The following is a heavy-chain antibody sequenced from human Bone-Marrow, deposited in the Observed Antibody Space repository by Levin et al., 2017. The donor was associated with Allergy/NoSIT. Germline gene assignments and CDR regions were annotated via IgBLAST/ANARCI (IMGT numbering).Heavy chain of an antibody. V-gene: IGHV1-69*02. CDR2: IIPILGIA. D-gene: IGHD2-2*02. Sequence: SVKVSCKASGGTFSSYTISWVRQAPGQGLEWMGRIIPILGIANYAQKFQGRVTITADKSTSTAYMELSSLRSEDTAVYYCASAGLRGDCSSTSCYKDYYYYGMDVWGQGTTVTVSS. CDR1: GGTFSSYT. J-gene: IGHJ6*02. CDR3: ASAGLRGDCSSTSCYKDYYYYGMDV.